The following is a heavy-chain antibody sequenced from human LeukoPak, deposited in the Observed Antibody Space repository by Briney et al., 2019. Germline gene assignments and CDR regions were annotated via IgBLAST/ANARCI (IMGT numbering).Heavy chain of an antibody. D-gene: IGHD3-16*01. Sequence: SETLCLTCTVSGGSISSGSYYWSWIRQPAGKGLEWIGRIYTSGSTNYNPSLKSRVTISVDTSKNQFSLKLSSVTAADTAVYYCASYAGGYWGQGTLVTVSS. CDR3: ASYAGGY. CDR2: IYTSGST. J-gene: IGHJ4*02. V-gene: IGHV4-61*02. CDR1: GGSISSGSYY.